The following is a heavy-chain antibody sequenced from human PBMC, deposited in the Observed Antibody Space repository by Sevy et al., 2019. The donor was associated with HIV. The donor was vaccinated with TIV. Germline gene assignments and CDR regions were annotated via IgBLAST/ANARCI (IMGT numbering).Heavy chain of an antibody. CDR3: ARTRGGLRPLDAFDI. J-gene: IGHJ3*02. V-gene: IGHV3-7*01. Sequence: GGSLRLSCAASGFTFSSYWMSWVRQAPGKGLEWVANIKQDGSEKYYVDSVKGRFTISRDNAKNSLYLQMNSLRAEDPAVYYCARTRGGLRPLDAFDIWGQGTMVTVSS. D-gene: IGHD5-12*01. CDR1: GFTFSSYW. CDR2: IKQDGSEK.